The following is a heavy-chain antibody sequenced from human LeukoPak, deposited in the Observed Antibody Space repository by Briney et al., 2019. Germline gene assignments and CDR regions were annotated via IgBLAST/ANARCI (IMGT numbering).Heavy chain of an antibody. V-gene: IGHV3-7*01. J-gene: IGHJ4*02. CDR1: GFTFSSYW. CDR3: VSGYCDADCNIFHY. D-gene: IGHD2-21*02. Sequence: GGSLRLSCAASGFTFSSYWMSWVRQAPGKGLEWVANIKQDGSEKYYVDSVKGRFTISRDNAKNTLYLQMNSLRADDTAVYYCVSGYCDADCNIFHYWGQGTLVTVSS. CDR2: IKQDGSEK.